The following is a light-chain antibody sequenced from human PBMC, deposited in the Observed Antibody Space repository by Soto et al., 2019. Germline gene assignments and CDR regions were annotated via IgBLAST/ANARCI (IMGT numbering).Light chain of an antibody. V-gene: IGKV3-11*01. CDR2: DAS. J-gene: IGKJ5*01. CDR3: QLRTT. CDR1: QSLIKS. Sequence: VLTLFTSPLSLSPGTKAALSCRASQSLIKSLAWYQQKPGQAPRLLIYDASDWAAGIPARFSGSESRTDFTLTISSLEPDDFAVYFCQLRTTFGQGTRLEIK.